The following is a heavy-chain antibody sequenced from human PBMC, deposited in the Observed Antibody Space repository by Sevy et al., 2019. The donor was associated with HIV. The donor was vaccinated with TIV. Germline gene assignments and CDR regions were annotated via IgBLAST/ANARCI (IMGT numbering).Heavy chain of an antibody. V-gene: IGHV3-30-3*01. J-gene: IGHJ4*02. Sequence: GGSLRLSCAVSGFTFSSFAMHWVRQAPGKGLEWVAVISYDGNTKSYADSVKGRFTISRDISENTLYQQMNYLRADDTAVYFCARGDFWSGYHATEGAINYWGQGTLVTVSS. CDR3: ARGDFWSGYHATEGAINY. D-gene: IGHD3-3*01. CDR2: ISYDGNTK. CDR1: GFTFSSFA.